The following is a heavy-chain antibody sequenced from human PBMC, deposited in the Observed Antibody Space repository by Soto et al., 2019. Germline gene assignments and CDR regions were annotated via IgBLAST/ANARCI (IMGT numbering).Heavy chain of an antibody. Sequence: GGSLRLSCAASGFTFSSYWMSWVRQAPGKGLEWVANIKQDGSEKYYVDSVKGRFTISRDNAKNSLYLQMNSLRAEDTAVYYCAREWGSGSYYYYYYGMDVWGQGTTVTVSS. CDR3: AREWGSGSYYYYYYGMDV. V-gene: IGHV3-7*01. CDR2: IKQDGSEK. J-gene: IGHJ6*02. D-gene: IGHD3-10*01. CDR1: GFTFSSYW.